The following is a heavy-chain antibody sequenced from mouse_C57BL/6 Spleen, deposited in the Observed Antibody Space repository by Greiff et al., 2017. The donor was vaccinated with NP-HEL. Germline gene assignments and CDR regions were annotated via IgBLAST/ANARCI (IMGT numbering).Heavy chain of an antibody. D-gene: IGHD2-1*01. V-gene: IGHV1-15*01. CDR2: IDPETGGT. CDR1: GYTFTDYE. Sequence: QVQLKQSGAELVRPGASVTLSCKASGYTFTDYEMHWVKQTPVHGLEWIGAIDPETGGTAYNQKFKGKAILTADKSSSTAYMELRSLTSEDSAVYYCTRSRVTTAQRGYFDVWGTGTTVTVSS. J-gene: IGHJ1*03. CDR3: TRSRVTTAQRGYFDV.